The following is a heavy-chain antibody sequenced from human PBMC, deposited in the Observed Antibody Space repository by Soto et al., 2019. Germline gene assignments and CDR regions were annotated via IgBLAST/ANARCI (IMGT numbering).Heavy chain of an antibody. J-gene: IGHJ4*02. Sequence: QVQLVQSGAEVKKPGASVKVSCKASGYTFTSYGISWVRQAPGQGLEWMGWISAYNGKTNYAQKLQGRGTMTTDTAXSTAYMELRSLRSDDTAVYYCARDKGDGSGSYYGYWGQGTLVTVSS. D-gene: IGHD3-10*01. V-gene: IGHV1-18*01. CDR3: ARDKGDGSGSYYGY. CDR1: GYTFTSYG. CDR2: ISAYNGKT.